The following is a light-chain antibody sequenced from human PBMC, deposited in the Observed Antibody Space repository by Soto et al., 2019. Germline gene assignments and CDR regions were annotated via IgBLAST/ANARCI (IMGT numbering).Light chain of an antibody. V-gene: IGKV3-20*01. CDR1: LSVASNY. Sequence: EIVLTQSPGTLPLSPGERATLSCRASLSVASNYVAWYQQKPGQAPRLLIYAASGRATGIPDRFSGSGSGTDFTRTISRLEPEDFAVYYCQQYGSAPWTFGQGTKVEIK. CDR3: QQYGSAPWT. CDR2: AAS. J-gene: IGKJ1*01.